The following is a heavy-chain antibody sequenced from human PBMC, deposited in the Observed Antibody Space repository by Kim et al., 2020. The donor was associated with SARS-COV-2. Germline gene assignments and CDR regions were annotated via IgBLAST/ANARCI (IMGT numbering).Heavy chain of an antibody. CDR3: SRGDADYGDYVGTWYFDL. CDR2: IYYTGST. V-gene: IGHV4-59*13. J-gene: IGHJ2*01. Sequence: SETLSLTCTVSGVSISSYYWSWIRQPPGKGLEWIGYIYYTGSTNYNPSLKSRVTISVDTSKNQFSLRRSSVTAADTAVYYCSRGDADYGDYVGTWYFDLWGRGPLVTVPS. CDR1: GVSISSYY. D-gene: IGHD4-17*01.